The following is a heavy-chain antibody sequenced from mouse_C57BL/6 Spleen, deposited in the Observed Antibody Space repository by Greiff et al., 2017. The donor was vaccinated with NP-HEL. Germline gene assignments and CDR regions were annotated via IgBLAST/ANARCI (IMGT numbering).Heavy chain of an antibody. J-gene: IGHJ1*03. CDR1: GYTFTSYW. Sequence: VQLQQPGAELVMPGASVKLSCKASGYTFTSYWMHWVKQRPGQGLEWIGEIDPSDSYTNYNQKFKGKSTLTVDKSSSTAYMQLSSLTSEDSAVYYCARWGYGSSGWYFGVWGTGTTVTVSS. D-gene: IGHD1-1*01. CDR2: IDPSDSYT. V-gene: IGHV1-69*01. CDR3: ARWGYGSSGWYFGV.